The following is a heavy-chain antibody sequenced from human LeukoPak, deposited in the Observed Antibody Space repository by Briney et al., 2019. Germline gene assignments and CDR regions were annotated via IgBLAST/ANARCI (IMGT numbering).Heavy chain of an antibody. CDR1: GFTFSSHW. V-gene: IGHV3-21*01. CDR3: ARDFLSSWAYYYYYYMDV. D-gene: IGHD6-13*01. J-gene: IGHJ6*03. Sequence: PGGSLRLSCAASGFTFSSHWMHLVHQVPGKGLVWVSSISSSSSYIYYADSVKGRFTISRDNAKNSLYLQMNSLRAEDTAVYYCARDFLSSWAYYYYYYMDVWGKGTTVTVSS. CDR2: ISSSSSYI.